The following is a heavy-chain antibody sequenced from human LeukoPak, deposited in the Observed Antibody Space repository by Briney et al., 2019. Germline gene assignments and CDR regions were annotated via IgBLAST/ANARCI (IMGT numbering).Heavy chain of an antibody. D-gene: IGHD3-16*01. J-gene: IGHJ6*02. Sequence: SETLSLTCTVSGGSISSYYWSWIRQPPGKGLEWIGYIYYSGSTNYNPYLKSRITISVDTSKNQVPLLVSYGTAADSAIYYCARFGVDYDMDVWGHGTTVTVFS. CDR3: ARFGVDYDMDV. CDR2: IYYSGST. CDR1: GGSISSYY. V-gene: IGHV4-59*01.